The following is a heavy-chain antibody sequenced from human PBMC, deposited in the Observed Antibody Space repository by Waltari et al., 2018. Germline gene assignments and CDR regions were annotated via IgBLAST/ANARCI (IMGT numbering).Heavy chain of an antibody. V-gene: IGHV4-59*01. Sequence: HVQLQESGPSVVKPSETLSLSCTVSVGSINGYFCLWLRPPPGKGLEWVGYIYYGGNLKKNPSLESRVTISADPFKNQFSLDLTSVTAADTAVYFCARLGFYGGNSRYLDDSWGPGTLVTVSS. D-gene: IGHD2-15*01. CDR3: ARLGFYGGNSRYLDDS. CDR2: IYYGGNL. CDR1: VGSINGYF. J-gene: IGHJ4*02.